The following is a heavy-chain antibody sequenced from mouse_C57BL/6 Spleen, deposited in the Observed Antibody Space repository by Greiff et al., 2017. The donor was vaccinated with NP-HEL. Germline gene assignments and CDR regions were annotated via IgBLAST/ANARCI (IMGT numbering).Heavy chain of an antibody. J-gene: IGHJ3*01. CDR2: IYPGDGDT. CDR1: GYAFSSSW. D-gene: IGHD1-1*01. V-gene: IGHV1-82*01. Sequence: QVQLQQSGPELVKPGASVKISCKASGYAFSSSWMNWVKQRPGKGLEWIGRIYPGDGDTNYNGKFKGKATLTADKSSSTAYMQLSSLTSEDSAVYFCARDSTVPAYWGQGTLVTVSA. CDR3: ARDSTVPAY.